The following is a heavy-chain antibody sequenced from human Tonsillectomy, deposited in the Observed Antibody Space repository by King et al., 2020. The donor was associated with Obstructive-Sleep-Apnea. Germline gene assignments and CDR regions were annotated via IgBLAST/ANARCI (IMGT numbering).Heavy chain of an antibody. J-gene: IGHJ3*02. V-gene: IGHV4-4*02. CDR3: AREGRDYTVTPPSDVFDI. D-gene: IGHD4-17*01. CDR2: IYHSGST. CDR1: GGSISSSNW. Sequence: VQLQESGPGLVKPSGTLSLTCAVSGGSISSSNWWSWVRQPPGKGLEWIGEIYHSGSTNYNPSLKSRVTILVDTSKNQFSLKLSSVAAADTAVYYCAREGRDYTVTPPSDVFDIWGQGTMVTVSS.